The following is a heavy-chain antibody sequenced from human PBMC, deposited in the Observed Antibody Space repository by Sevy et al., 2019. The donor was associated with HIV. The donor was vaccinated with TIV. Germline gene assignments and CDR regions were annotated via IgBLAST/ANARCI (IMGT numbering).Heavy chain of an antibody. D-gene: IGHD5-12*01. V-gene: IGHV4-4*07. CDR2: IYTSGST. J-gene: IGHJ3*02. Sequence: SETLSLTCTVSGGSISSYYWSWIRQPAGKGLEWIGRIYTSGSTNYNPPLKSRVTMSVDTSKNQFSLKLNSLTAADTAVYYCGGDSGYEKGAFDIWGQGTMVTVSS. CDR1: GGSISSYY. CDR3: GGDSGYEKGAFDI.